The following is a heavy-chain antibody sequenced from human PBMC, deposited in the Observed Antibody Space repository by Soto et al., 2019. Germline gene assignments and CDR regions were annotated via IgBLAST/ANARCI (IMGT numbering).Heavy chain of an antibody. D-gene: IGHD4-4*01. Sequence: QVQLVQSGAEVKKPGSSVKVSCKASGGTFSSYTISWVRQAPGQGLEWMGRIIPILGIANYAQKFQGRVTITADKSTSTAYMELSGLRSEDTAVYYCARGAGDYSNYVGIDYWGQGTLVTVSS. CDR1: GGTFSSYT. CDR2: IIPILGIA. CDR3: ARGAGDYSNYVGIDY. V-gene: IGHV1-69*02. J-gene: IGHJ4*02.